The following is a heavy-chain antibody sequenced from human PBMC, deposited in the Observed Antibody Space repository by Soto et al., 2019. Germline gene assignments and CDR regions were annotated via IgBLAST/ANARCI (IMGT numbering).Heavy chain of an antibody. D-gene: IGHD6-13*01. Sequence: QVQLVQSGAEVKKPGSSVKVSCKASGGTFSSYAISWVRQAPGQGLEWMGGIIPIFGTANYAQKLQGRVTITADESTSTAYMELSSLRSEDTAVYYCARYKGAAAGTAYYYYGMDVWGQGTTVTVSS. V-gene: IGHV1-69*01. J-gene: IGHJ6*02. CDR2: IIPIFGTA. CDR1: GGTFSSYA. CDR3: ARYKGAAAGTAYYYYGMDV.